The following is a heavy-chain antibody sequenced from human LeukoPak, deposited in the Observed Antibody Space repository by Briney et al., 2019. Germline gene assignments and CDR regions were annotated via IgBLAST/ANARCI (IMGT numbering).Heavy chain of an antibody. CDR3: ASKIDYCSGGSCYSSPFDY. Sequence: GGSLGLSCAASGFTVSSNYMSWVRQAPGKGLEWVSVIYSGGSTYYADSVKGRFTISRDNSKNTLYLQMNSLRAEDTAVYYCASKIDYCSGGSCYSSPFDYWGQGTLVTVSS. CDR1: GFTVSSNY. J-gene: IGHJ4*02. V-gene: IGHV3-66*01. CDR2: IYSGGST. D-gene: IGHD2-15*01.